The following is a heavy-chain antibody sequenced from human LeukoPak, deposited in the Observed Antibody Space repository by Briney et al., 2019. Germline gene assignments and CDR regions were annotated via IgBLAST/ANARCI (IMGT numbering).Heavy chain of an antibody. J-gene: IGHJ4*02. V-gene: IGHV3-21*01. Sequence: GGSLRLSCAASGFTFSSYGMHWVRQAPGKGLEWVSSISSSSSYIYYADSLKGRFTISRDNAKNSLYLQMNSLRAEDTAVYYCARVDLAATGSRYWGQGTLVTVSS. D-gene: IGHD6-13*01. CDR2: ISSSSSYI. CDR3: ARVDLAATGSRY. CDR1: GFTFSSYG.